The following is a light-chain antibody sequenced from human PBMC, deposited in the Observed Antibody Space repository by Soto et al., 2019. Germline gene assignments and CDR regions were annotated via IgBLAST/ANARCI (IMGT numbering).Light chain of an antibody. Sequence: EIVLTQSPGTLSLSPGERATLSCRASQSVSSSYLAWYQQKPGQAPRLLIYGASSKATGIPGRFSGRGSGKDFTLTISRLEHEDHAVDYCKQYGSGQLAYGGGTKVEIK. V-gene: IGKV3-20*01. CDR3: KQYGSGQLA. J-gene: IGKJ4*01. CDR1: QSVSSSY. CDR2: GAS.